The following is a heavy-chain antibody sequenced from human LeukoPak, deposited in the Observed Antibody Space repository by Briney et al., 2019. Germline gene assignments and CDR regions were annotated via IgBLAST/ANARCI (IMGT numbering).Heavy chain of an antibody. Sequence: PGGSLRLSCAASGFTFDDYAMHWVRQAPGKGLEWVSGISWNSGSIDYADSVKGRFTICRDNAKNSLYLQMNSLRAEDTALYYCAKDCSTVVTPCLDYWGQGTLVTVSS. CDR3: AKDCSTVVTPCLDY. V-gene: IGHV3-9*01. CDR2: ISWNSGSI. D-gene: IGHD4-23*01. CDR1: GFTFDDYA. J-gene: IGHJ4*02.